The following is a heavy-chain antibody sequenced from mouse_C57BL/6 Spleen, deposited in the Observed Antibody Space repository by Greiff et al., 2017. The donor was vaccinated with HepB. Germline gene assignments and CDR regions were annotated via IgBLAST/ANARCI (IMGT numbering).Heavy chain of an antibody. V-gene: IGHV7-1*01. J-gene: IGHJ1*03. Sequence: EVKLVESGGGLVQSGRSLRLSCATSGFTFSDFYMEWVRQAPGKGLEWIAASRNKANDYTTEYSASVKGRFIVSRDTSQSILYLQMNALRAEDTAIYYCARGGGSMVTTRYWYFDVWGTGTTVTVSS. CDR2: SRNKANDYTT. D-gene: IGHD2-2*01. CDR3: ARGGGSMVTTRYWYFDV. CDR1: GFTFSDFY.